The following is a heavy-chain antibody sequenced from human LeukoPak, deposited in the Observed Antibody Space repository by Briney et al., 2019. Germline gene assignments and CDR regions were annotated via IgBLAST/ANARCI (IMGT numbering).Heavy chain of an antibody. CDR3: ASNTGTVFDY. Sequence: KSSETLSLTCTVSGDFITAYYWSWIRQPPGKGLEWIGYVYYSGSTEYNPSLRSRVTISLEMSKHQFSLNLTSVTAADTAVCYCASNTGTVFDYWGQGALVTVSS. CDR1: GDFITAYY. D-gene: IGHD7-27*01. J-gene: IGHJ4*02. CDR2: VYYSGST. V-gene: IGHV4-59*01.